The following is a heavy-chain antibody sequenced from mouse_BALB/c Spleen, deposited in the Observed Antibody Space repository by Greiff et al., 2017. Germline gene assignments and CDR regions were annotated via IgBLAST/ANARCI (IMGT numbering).Heavy chain of an antibody. CDR1: GFNFTDTY. D-gene: IGHD2-3*01. J-gene: IGHJ2*01. V-gene: IGHV14-3*02. Sequence: EVQLQQSGAELVKPGASVKLSCTASGFNFTDTYMHWVKQRPEQGLEWIGRIDPANGNTKYNAKFQGKATLTADTSSNTAYLQLSSLTSEDTAVYHCARSGDLYALGYWGQGTPLTVSS. CDR3: ARSGDLYALGY. CDR2: IDPANGNT.